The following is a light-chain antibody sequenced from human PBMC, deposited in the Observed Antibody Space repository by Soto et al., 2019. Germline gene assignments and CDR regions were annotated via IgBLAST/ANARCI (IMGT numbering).Light chain of an antibody. CDR3: QQSYSTPQT. CDR1: QSISSY. Sequence: DIQMTQSPSSLSASVGHRVTITCRASQSISSYLNWYQQKPGKAPKLLIYAESSWQSGVPSRFSGSGSGTYLNLTVSSLHPQDCATYYCQQSYSTPQTFGQGTKVEIK. CDR2: AES. V-gene: IGKV1-39*01. J-gene: IGKJ1*01.